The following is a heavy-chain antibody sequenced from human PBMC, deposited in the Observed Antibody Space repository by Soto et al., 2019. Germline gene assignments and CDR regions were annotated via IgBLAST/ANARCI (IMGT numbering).Heavy chain of an antibody. CDR3: VVVVPAAHIVDY. V-gene: IGHV3-23*01. J-gene: IGHJ4*02. CDR1: GFTFSSYA. CDR2: ISGSGVST. D-gene: IGHD2-2*01. Sequence: GGSLRLSCAASGFTFSSYAMSWVRQAPGKGLEWVSAISGSGVSTYYADSVKGRFTISRDNSKNTLYLQMNSLRAEDTAVYYCVVVVPAAHIVDYWGQGTLVTVSS.